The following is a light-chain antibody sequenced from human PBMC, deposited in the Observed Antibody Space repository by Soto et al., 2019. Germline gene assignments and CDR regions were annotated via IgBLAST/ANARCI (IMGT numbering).Light chain of an antibody. V-gene: IGKV1D-12*01. CDR1: QGVSSW. CDR3: QQAGSFPLT. Sequence: DIQMTQSPSSVSASIGDRVTITCRASQGVSSWLAWYQQKPGKAPKLLIYTASTLQTGVPSSFSGSGSGTEFTLTISSLQPEDFATYYCQQAGSFPLTYGGGTKVEIK. J-gene: IGKJ4*01. CDR2: TAS.